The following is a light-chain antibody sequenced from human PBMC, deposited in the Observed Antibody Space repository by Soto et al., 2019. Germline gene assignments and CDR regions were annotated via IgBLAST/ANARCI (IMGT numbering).Light chain of an antibody. Sequence: VVLTQSQATLSLSPGERATLSCGASQSVSSNLAWYQQKPGQAPRLLIYGASTRATGIPARFSGSLSGTEFTLIISSLQSEDSAVYDGQQYNSWLWTFGQGTKVDIK. V-gene: IGKV3D-15*01. CDR3: QQYNSWLWT. CDR2: GAS. J-gene: IGKJ1*01. CDR1: QSVSSN.